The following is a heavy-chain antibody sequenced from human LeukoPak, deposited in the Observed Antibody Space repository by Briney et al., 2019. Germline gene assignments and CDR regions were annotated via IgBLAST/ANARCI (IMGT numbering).Heavy chain of an antibody. CDR3: ARVPHLWFGEEYYYYGMDV. J-gene: IGHJ6*02. V-gene: IGHV1-8*01. D-gene: IGHD3-10*01. Sequence: GASVRVSCKASGYTFTSYDINWVRQATGQGLEWMGWMNPNSGNTGYAQKFQGRVTMTRNTSISTAYMELSSLRSEDTAVYYCARVPHLWFGEEYYYYGMDVWGQGTTVTVSS. CDR2: MNPNSGNT. CDR1: GYTFTSYD.